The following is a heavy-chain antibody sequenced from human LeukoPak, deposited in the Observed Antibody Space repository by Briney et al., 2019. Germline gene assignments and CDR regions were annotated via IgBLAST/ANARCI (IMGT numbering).Heavy chain of an antibody. D-gene: IGHD6-19*01. CDR1: GYTFTTYG. CDR2: TSPYNGNT. CDR3: AREAPVAAGSDAFDI. Sequence: ASVKVSCKASGYTFTTYGISWVRQAPGQGLEWMGWTSPYNGNTKYAQKLQGRVTITTDTSTSTAYMEGRSLRSDDTAVFYCAREAPVAAGSDAFDIWGQGTMVTVSS. J-gene: IGHJ3*02. V-gene: IGHV1-18*01.